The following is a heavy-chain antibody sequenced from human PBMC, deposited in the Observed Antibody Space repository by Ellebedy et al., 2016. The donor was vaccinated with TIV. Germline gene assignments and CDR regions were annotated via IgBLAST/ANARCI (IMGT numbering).Heavy chain of an antibody. CDR2: FDPEDGET. V-gene: IGHV1-24*01. CDR1: GYTLTELS. CDR3: ARENPRYCSGGSCYYNWYFDL. J-gene: IGHJ2*01. D-gene: IGHD2-15*01. Sequence: AASVKVSCKVSGYTLTELSMHWVRQAPGKGLEWMGGFDPEDGETIYGQKFQGRVTMTEDTSTDTAYMELSSLRSEDTAVYYCARENPRYCSGGSCYYNWYFDLWGRGTLVTVSS.